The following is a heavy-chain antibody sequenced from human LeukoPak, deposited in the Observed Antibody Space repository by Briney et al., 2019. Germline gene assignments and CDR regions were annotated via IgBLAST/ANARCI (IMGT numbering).Heavy chain of an antibody. CDR3: ATGGAPDCSVGACYSLDS. V-gene: IGHV4-61*02. CDR1: GGSITTGTYY. CDR2: IYPSGGT. J-gene: IGHJ4*02. Sequence: SQTLSLTCTVSGGSITTGTYYLTSIRQSAGKGLEWIGLIYPSGGTNYNPSLKSRLTISIDASKNQFSLKLSSVTAADTAVYYCATGGAPDCSVGACYSLDSWGQGTLVTVSS. D-gene: IGHD2-15*01.